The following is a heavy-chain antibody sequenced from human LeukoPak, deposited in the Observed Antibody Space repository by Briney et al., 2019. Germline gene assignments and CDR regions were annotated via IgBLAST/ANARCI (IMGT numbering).Heavy chain of an antibody. Sequence: GASVKVSCKASGYTFTGYYMHWVRQAPGQGLEWLGRINPNSGGTNDAQNFQGRVTMTRDTSMNTAYMELSRLRGDDTAVYYCARDRSGYSYGEPLDHWGQGTLVIVSS. J-gene: IGHJ4*02. D-gene: IGHD5-18*01. CDR2: INPNSGGT. V-gene: IGHV1-2*06. CDR3: ARDRSGYSYGEPLDH. CDR1: GYTFTGYY.